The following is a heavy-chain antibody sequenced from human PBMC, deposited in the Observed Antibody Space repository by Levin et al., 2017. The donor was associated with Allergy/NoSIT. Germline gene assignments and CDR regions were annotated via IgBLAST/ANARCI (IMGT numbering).Heavy chain of an antibody. V-gene: IGHV3-23*01. CDR1: GFTFSSYA. D-gene: IGHD4-17*01. CDR3: AKEGYGDYAIDY. J-gene: IGHJ4*02. Sequence: GESLKISCAASGFTFSSYAMSWVRQAPGKGLEWVSAISGSGGSTYYADSVKGRFTISRDNSKNTLYLQMNSLRAEDTAVYYCAKEGYGDYAIDYWGQGTLVTVSS. CDR2: ISGSGGST.